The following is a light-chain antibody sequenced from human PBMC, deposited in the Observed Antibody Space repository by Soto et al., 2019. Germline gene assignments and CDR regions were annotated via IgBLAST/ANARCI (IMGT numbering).Light chain of an antibody. J-gene: IGKJ1*01. CDR3: QQYNDNWT. Sequence: IQMTQFPSTLPASVGDRVTIPCRASQSISSWLAWYQQKPGTAPKLLIYKASTLQSGVPSRFSGSGSGTEFTLPISSLQPDDSATYYCQQYNDNWTFGQGTKV. CDR1: QSISSW. V-gene: IGKV1-5*03. CDR2: KAS.